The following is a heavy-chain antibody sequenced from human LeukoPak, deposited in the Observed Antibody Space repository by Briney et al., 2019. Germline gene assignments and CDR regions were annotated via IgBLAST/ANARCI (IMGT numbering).Heavy chain of an antibody. CDR2: IIPILGIA. V-gene: IGHV1-69*04. CDR3: ARAVERAPHYFDY. CDR1: GGTFSSYA. J-gene: IGHJ4*02. Sequence: SVKVSCKASGGTFSSYAISWVRQAPGQGLEWMGRIIPILGIANYAQKFQGRVTITADKSTSTAYMELSSLRSEDTAVYYCARAVERAPHYFDYWGQGTLVTVSS.